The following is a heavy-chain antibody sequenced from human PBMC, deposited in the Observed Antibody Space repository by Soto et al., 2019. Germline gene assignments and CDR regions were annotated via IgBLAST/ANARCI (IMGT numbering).Heavy chain of an antibody. J-gene: IGHJ6*03. CDR2: ISSSSSYI. D-gene: IGHD3-3*01. Sequence: GGSLRLSCAASGFTFSSYSMNWVRQAPGKGLEWVSSISSSSSYIYYADSVNGRFTISRDNAKNSLYLQMNSLRAEDTAVYYCAREGITIFGVVRLDYYYYMDVWGKGTTVTVSS. CDR3: AREGITIFGVVRLDYYYYMDV. V-gene: IGHV3-21*01. CDR1: GFTFSSYS.